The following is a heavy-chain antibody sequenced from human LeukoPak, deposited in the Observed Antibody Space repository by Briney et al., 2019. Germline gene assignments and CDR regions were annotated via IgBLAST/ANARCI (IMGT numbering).Heavy chain of an antibody. CDR1: GGSFSGYY. CDR3: ARNTYDFWSGYYPPPPQFFDY. D-gene: IGHD3-3*01. CDR2: INHSGST. Sequence: SETLSPTCAVYGGSFSGYYWSWIRQPPGKGLEWIGEINHSGSTNYNPSLKSRVTISVDTSKNQFSLKLSSVTAADTAVYYCARNTYDFWSGYYPPPPQFFDYWGQGTLVTVSS. V-gene: IGHV4-34*01. J-gene: IGHJ4*02.